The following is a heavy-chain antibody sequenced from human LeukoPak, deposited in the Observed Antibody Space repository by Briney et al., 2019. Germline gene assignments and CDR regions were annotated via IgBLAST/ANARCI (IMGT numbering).Heavy chain of an antibody. CDR2: MNPNSGDT. V-gene: IGHV1-8*01. Sequence: ASVKVSCKASGYTFTSYDINWVRQATGQGLEWMGWMNPNSGDTGYAQKFQGRVTMTRNTSISTAYMELSSLRSEDTAVYYCARGKLELRTYYYYGMDVWGQGTTVTASS. CDR1: GYTFTSYD. D-gene: IGHD1-7*01. J-gene: IGHJ6*02. CDR3: ARGKLELRTYYYYGMDV.